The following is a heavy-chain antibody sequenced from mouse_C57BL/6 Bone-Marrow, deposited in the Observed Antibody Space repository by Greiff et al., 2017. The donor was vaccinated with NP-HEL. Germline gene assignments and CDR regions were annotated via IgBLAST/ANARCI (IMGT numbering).Heavy chain of an antibody. Sequence: VHVKQSGPELVKPGASVKMSCKASGYTFTDYNMHWVKQSHGKSLEWIGYINPNNGGTSYNQKFKGKATLTVNKSSSTAYMELRSLTSEDSAVYYCARDGNFGWYFDVWGTGTTVTVSS. CDR3: ARDGNFGWYFDV. CDR1: GYTFTDYN. J-gene: IGHJ1*03. D-gene: IGHD2-1*01. CDR2: INPNNGGT. V-gene: IGHV1-22*01.